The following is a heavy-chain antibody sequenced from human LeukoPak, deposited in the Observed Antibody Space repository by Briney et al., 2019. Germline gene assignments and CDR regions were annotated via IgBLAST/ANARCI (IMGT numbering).Heavy chain of an antibody. CDR3: ARVADYYDSSGYYDY. Sequence: SETLSLICTVSGGSISSYYWSWIRQPPGKGLEWIGYIYYSGSTNYNPSLKSRVTISVDTSKNQFSLKLSSVTAADTAVYYCARVADYYDSSGYYDYWGQGTLVTVSS. J-gene: IGHJ4*02. V-gene: IGHV4-59*08. CDR2: IYYSGST. D-gene: IGHD3-22*01. CDR1: GGSISSYY.